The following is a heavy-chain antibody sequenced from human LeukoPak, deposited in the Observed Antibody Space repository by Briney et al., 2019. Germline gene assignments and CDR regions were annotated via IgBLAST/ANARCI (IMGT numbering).Heavy chain of an antibody. CDR1: GGSISTYY. CDR3: ARGYGSGSSDYYYGMDV. CDR2: VYYSGAS. D-gene: IGHD3-10*01. Sequence: KPSETLSLTCTVSGGSISTYYWSWIRQPPGKGLEWIGYVYYSGASNYNPSLKSRLTISVDKSKNQFSLKLSSVTAADTAVYYCARGYGSGSSDYYYGMDVWGHGATVTVSS. J-gene: IGHJ6*02. V-gene: IGHV4-59*01.